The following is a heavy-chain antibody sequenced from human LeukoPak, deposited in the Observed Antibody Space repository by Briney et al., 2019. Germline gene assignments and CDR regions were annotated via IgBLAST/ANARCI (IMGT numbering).Heavy chain of an antibody. Sequence: GSSVKVSCKASGGTFSSYAISWVRQAPGQGLEWIGGIIPISGTANYAQKFQGRVTITTDESTSTAYMELSSLRSEDTAVYYCSITVAYGDYVYYYYYMDVWGKGTTFTVSS. CDR2: IIPISGTA. CDR3: SITVAYGDYVYYYYYMDV. V-gene: IGHV1-69*05. D-gene: IGHD4-17*01. J-gene: IGHJ6*03. CDR1: GGTFSSYA.